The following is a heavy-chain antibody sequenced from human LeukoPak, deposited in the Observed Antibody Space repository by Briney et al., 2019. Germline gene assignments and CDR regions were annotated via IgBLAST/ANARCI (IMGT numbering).Heavy chain of an antibody. CDR2: IISILGIA. Sequence: GASVKDSCKASGGTFSSYAISWVRQAPGQGLEWMGRIISILGIANYAQKFQGRVTIIADKSTSTAYMELSSLRSEDTAVYYCAGVPLDGNPLFDYWGQGTLVTVSS. V-gene: IGHV1-69*04. J-gene: IGHJ4*02. CDR1: GGTFSSYA. CDR3: AGVPLDGNPLFDY. D-gene: IGHD4-23*01.